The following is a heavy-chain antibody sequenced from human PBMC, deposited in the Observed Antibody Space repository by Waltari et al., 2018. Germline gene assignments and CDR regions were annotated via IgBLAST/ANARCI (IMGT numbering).Heavy chain of an antibody. CDR3: AREGYCSSTSCGFDP. V-gene: IGHV3-48*03. Sequence: EVQLVESGGGLVQPGGSLRLSCAASGFTFSSYEMNWVRQAPGKGLEWFSKSSSRGRTIYYADSVKGRFTISRDNAKNSLYLQMNSLRAEDTAVYYCAREGYCSSTSCGFDPWGQGTLVTVSS. CDR1: GFTFSSYE. J-gene: IGHJ5*02. D-gene: IGHD2-2*01. CDR2: SSSRGRTI.